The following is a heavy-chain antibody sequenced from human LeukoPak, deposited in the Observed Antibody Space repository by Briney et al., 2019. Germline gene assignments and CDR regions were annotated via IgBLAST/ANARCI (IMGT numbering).Heavy chain of an antibody. D-gene: IGHD3-22*01. J-gene: IGHJ4*02. CDR3: AKGRGYYDNSGYYSDFDY. CDR2: ISYNGVSR. CDR1: GFTFSNHA. Sequence: GGSLRLSCAASGFTFSNHAMSWVRQAPGKGLEWVSGISYNGVSRYYADSVKGRFTISRDKSKNTLYLQMDRLRAEDTAVYHCAKGRGYYDNSGYYSDFDYWGQGTLVTVSS. V-gene: IGHV3-23*01.